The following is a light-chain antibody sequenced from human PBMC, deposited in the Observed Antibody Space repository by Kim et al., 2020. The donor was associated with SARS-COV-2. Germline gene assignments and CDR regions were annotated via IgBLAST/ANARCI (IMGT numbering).Light chain of an antibody. CDR2: EAS. Sequence: ADEATNTGRESEGRHTYGSRYKQQEGKATKLLSKEASRLQSGGPSRFSGSGAGTECTLTISGLQPEDLATYDCQQTYSTPLTVGQGTKLEI. CDR3: QQTYSTPLT. CDR1: EGRHTY. V-gene: IGKV1-39*01. J-gene: IGKJ2*01.